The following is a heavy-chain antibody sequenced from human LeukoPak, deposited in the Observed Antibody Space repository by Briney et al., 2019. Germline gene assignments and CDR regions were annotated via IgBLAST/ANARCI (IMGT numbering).Heavy chain of an antibody. J-gene: IGHJ4*02. V-gene: IGHV3-49*03. D-gene: IGHD3-22*01. CDR2: IRSKAYGGTT. Sequence: PGRSLRLSCTASGFTFGDYAMSWFRQAPGKGLEWVGFIRSKAYGGTTEYAASVKGRFTISRDDSKSIAYLQMNSLKTEDTAVYYCTRATTYYYDSSGSWAFDYWGQGTLVTVSS. CDR1: GFTFGDYA. CDR3: TRATTYYYDSSGSWAFDY.